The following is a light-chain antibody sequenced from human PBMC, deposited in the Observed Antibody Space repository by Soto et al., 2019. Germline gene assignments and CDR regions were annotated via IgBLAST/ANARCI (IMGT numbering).Light chain of an antibody. Sequence: DVQMTQSPSSLAASVGDRVTITCQAGQDIGDYVNWYQQKPGKAPNLLIFDASILERGVPSRFSGSGSGTDFTFTINSLQPEDIATYYCQQYDDLPYTFGQGTQLEIK. CDR1: QDIGDY. CDR3: QQYDDLPYT. V-gene: IGKV1-33*01. J-gene: IGKJ2*01. CDR2: DAS.